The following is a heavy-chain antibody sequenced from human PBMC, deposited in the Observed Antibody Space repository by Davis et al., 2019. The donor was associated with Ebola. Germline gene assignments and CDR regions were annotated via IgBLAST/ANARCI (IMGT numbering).Heavy chain of an antibody. J-gene: IGHJ6*04. D-gene: IGHD3-10*01. Sequence: PGGSLSPSCAPSGFTFSSYAMPWLRQAPGKGLEWVAVISYDGSNKYYADSVKGRFTISRDNSKNTLYLQMNSLRDEDTAVYYCARDNYYGSGRMDVWGKGTTVTVSS. V-gene: IGHV3-30*04. CDR2: ISYDGSNK. CDR1: GFTFSSYA. CDR3: ARDNYYGSGRMDV.